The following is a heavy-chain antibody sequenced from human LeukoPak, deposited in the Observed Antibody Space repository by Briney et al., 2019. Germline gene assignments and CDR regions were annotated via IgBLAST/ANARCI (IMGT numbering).Heavy chain of an antibody. CDR2: INPNSGGT. CDR3: ARSGTFADFWSGYPDY. V-gene: IGHV1-2*02. Sequence: ASVKVSCKASGYTFTGYYMHWVRQAPGQGLEWVGWINPNSGGTNYAQKFQGRVTMTRDTSISTAYMELSRLRSDVTAVYYCARSGTFADFWSGYPDYWGQGTLVTVSS. J-gene: IGHJ4*02. D-gene: IGHD3-3*01. CDR1: GYTFTGYY.